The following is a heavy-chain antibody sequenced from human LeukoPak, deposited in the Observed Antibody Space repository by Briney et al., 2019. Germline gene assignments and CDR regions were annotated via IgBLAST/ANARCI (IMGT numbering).Heavy chain of an antibody. Sequence: SETLSLTCTVSGGSISSYYWSWIRQPPGKGLEWIGYIYYSGSTNYNPSLKSRVTISVDTSKNQFSLKLSSVTAADTAVYYCARGKSYYDSSGYYRFLFDYWGQGTLVTVSS. D-gene: IGHD3-22*01. CDR2: IYYSGST. J-gene: IGHJ4*02. CDR1: GGSISSYY. CDR3: ARGKSYYDSSGYYRFLFDY. V-gene: IGHV4-59*01.